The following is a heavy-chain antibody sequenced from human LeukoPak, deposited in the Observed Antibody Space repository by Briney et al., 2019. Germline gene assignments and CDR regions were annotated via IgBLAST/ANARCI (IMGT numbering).Heavy chain of an antibody. D-gene: IGHD3-9*01. V-gene: IGHV1-2*02. J-gene: IGHJ5*02. CDR2: INPNTGGT. CDR3: ARGPVGGYFDWLLKESWFDP. Sequence: ASVKVSCKASGYTFTGYFVHWVRQAPGQGLQWMGWINPNTGGTNYAQKLQGRVTMTTDTSTSTAYMELRSLRSDDTAVYYCARGPVGGYFDWLLKESWFDPWGQGTLVTVSS. CDR1: GYTFTGYF.